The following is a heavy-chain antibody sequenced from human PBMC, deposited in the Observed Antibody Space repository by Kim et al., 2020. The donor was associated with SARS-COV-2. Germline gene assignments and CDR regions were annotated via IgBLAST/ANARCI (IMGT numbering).Heavy chain of an antibody. J-gene: IGHJ6*02. CDR1: GFTFDDYA. V-gene: IGHV3-9*01. CDR2: ISWNSGSI. CDR3: AKGRGGNSPPPLGDGMDV. Sequence: GGSPRLSCAASGFTFDDYAMHWVRQAPGKGLEWVSGISWNSGSIGYADSVKGRFTISRDNAKNSLYLQMNSLRAEDTALYYCAKGRGGNSPPPLGDGMDVWGQGTTVTVSS. D-gene: IGHD2-21*02.